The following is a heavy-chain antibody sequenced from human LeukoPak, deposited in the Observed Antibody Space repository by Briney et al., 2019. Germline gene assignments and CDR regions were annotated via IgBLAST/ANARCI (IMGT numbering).Heavy chain of an antibody. D-gene: IGHD3-10*01. J-gene: IGHJ6*02. CDR1: GFTFSSYD. CDR2: ISGSGGST. V-gene: IGHV3-23*01. CDR3: ATPLTMVRGARYYYGMDV. Sequence: GGSLRLSCAASGFTFSSYDMSWVRQAPGKGLEWVSAISGSGGSTYYADSVKGRFTISRDNSKNTLYLQMNSLRAEDTAVYYCATPLTMVRGARYYYGMDVWGQGTTVTVSS.